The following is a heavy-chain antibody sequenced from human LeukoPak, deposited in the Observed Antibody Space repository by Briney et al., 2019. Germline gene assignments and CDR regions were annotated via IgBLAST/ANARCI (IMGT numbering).Heavy chain of an antibody. Sequence: SETLSLTCAVYGGSFSGYYWSWIRQPPGKGLEWTGEINHSGSTNYNPSLKSRVTISVDTSKNQFSLKLSSVTAADTAVYYCARGRGRRRAVFDYWGQGTLVTVSS. V-gene: IGHV4-34*01. CDR3: ARGRGRRRAVFDY. CDR2: INHSGST. D-gene: IGHD2-15*01. CDR1: GGSFSGYY. J-gene: IGHJ4*02.